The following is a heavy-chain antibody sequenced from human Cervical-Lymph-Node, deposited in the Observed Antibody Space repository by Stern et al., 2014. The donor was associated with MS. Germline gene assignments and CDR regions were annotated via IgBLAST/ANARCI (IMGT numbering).Heavy chain of an antibody. V-gene: IGHV1-69*01. CDR2: IIPKFNMT. Sequence: VQLLESGAEVRKPGSSVKVSCKASGGTFSNYDISWVRQAPGQGPEWMGGIIPKFNMTNYAQKFQGRVSITADESTNTAYMKLSSLRSEDTAVYYCAILGDASYFDDWGQGTLVTVSS. J-gene: IGHJ4*02. CDR1: GGTFSNYD. D-gene: IGHD1-26*01. CDR3: AILGDASYFDD.